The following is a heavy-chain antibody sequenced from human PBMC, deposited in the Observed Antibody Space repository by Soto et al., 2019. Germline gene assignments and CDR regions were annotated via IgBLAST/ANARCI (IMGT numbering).Heavy chain of an antibody. D-gene: IGHD3-10*01. CDR2: ISAYNGNT. V-gene: IGHV1-18*01. J-gene: IGHJ6*03. CDR1: GYTFLSYG. Sequence: VASVKVSCKASGYTFLSYGVSWVRQAPGQGLEWMGWISAYNGNTNYAQKLQGRVTITRDTSASTAYMELSSLRSEDTAVYYCARPGFTMVRGVVPRYYMDVWGKGTTVTVSS. CDR3: ARPGFTMVRGVVPRYYMDV.